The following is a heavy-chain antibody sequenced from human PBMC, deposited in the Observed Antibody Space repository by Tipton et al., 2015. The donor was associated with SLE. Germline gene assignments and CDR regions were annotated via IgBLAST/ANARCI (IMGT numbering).Heavy chain of an antibody. Sequence: TLSLTCTVSGGSISSYYWRWIRQPPGKGLEWIGYIYYSGSTNYNPSLKSRVTISVDTSKNQFSLKLSSVTAADTAVYYCARYKTRGSAVDIWGQGTMVTVSS. V-gene: IGHV4-59*07. D-gene: IGHD1-1*01. CDR3: ARYKTRGSAVDI. CDR1: GGSISSYY. J-gene: IGHJ3*02. CDR2: IYYSGST.